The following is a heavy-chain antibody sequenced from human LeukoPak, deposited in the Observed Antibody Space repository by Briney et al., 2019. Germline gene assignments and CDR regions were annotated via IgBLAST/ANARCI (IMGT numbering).Heavy chain of an antibody. CDR1: GFTFSSYA. D-gene: IGHD5-18*01. V-gene: IGHV3-23*01. J-gene: IGHJ4*02. CDR2: ISGSGGST. CDR3: AREASGYSYRPYYFDY. Sequence: GGSLRLSCAASGFTFSSYAMSWVRQAPGKGMEWVSAISGSGGSTYYADSVKGRFTISRDNSKNTLYLQMNSLRAEDTAVYYCAREASGYSYRPYYFDYWGQGTLVTVPS.